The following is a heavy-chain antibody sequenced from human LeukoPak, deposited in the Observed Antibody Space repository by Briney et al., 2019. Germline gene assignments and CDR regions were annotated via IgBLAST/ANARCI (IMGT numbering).Heavy chain of an antibody. Sequence: SETLSLTCTVSGGSISSYYWSWIRQPPGKGLEWIGYIYYSGSTNYNPSLKSRVTISVDTSKNQFSLKLSSVTAADTAVYYCARDRYCSSTSCYTDYWGQGTLVTVSS. CDR3: ARDRYCSSTSCYTDY. D-gene: IGHD2-2*02. CDR2: IYYSGST. CDR1: GGSISSYY. J-gene: IGHJ4*02. V-gene: IGHV4-59*12.